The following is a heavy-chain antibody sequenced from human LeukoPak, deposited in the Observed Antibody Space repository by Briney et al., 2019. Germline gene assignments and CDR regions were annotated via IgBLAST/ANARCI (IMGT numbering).Heavy chain of an antibody. V-gene: IGHV4-34*13. CDR3: ARQGPSSTSPFGY. J-gene: IGHJ4*02. D-gene: IGHD2-2*01. Sequence: IGEINHSGSTNFNPSLKSRVTISVDTSKNQFSLKLSSVTAADTAVYYCARQGPSSTSPFGYWGQGTLVTVSS. CDR2: INHSGST.